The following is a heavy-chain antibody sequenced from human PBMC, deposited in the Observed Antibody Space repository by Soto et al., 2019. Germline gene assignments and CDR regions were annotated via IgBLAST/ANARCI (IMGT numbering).Heavy chain of an antibody. Sequence: QVHLVQSGAEVKKPGASVKVSCKASGYTFTSYGITWVRQAPGQGLEWMGWISAHNGNTDYAQKLQGRVIVTRDTSTSPAYMELRSLISDVTAVYYCARGRYGDYWGQGALVTVSS. D-gene: IGHD1-1*01. J-gene: IGHJ4*02. V-gene: IGHV1-18*01. CDR2: ISAHNGNT. CDR1: GYTFTSYG. CDR3: ARGRYGDY.